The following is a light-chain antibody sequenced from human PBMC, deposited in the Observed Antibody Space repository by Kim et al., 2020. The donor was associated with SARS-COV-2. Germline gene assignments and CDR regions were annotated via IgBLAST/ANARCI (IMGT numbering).Light chain of an antibody. J-gene: IGLJ3*02. CDR1: SASIVSNF. V-gene: IGLV6-57*01. CDR2: EDH. CDR3: QSYDDNIWV. Sequence: GKTVIISCIRSSASIVSNFVQWFQQRPGSSPTTVIYEDHKRPSGVPDRFSGSVDSSSNSAPLTISGLRAEDEADYYCQSYDDNIWVFGGGTQLTVL.